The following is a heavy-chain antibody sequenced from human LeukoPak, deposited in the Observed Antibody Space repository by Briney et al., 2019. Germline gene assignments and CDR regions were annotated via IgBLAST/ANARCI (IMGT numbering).Heavy chain of an antibody. Sequence: ASVKVSCKASGVTFSNFAISWVRQAPGQGLEWMGGIIPIFGTANYAQKFQGRVTITADKSTSTAYMELSSLRSEDTAVYYCARDNDSRDPPHSDYWGQGTLVTVSA. CDR3: ARDNDSRDPPHSDY. CDR1: GVTFSNFA. D-gene: IGHD3-16*01. CDR2: IIPIFGTA. J-gene: IGHJ4*02. V-gene: IGHV1-69*06.